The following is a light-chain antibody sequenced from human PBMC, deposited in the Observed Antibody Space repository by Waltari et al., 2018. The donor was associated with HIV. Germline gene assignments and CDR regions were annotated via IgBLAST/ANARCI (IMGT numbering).Light chain of an antibody. CDR2: DVS. CDR1: SSDIGLYKF. CDR3: FSYAGNNFLL. Sequence: QSALTQPPSASGSPGQSVTISCAGTSSDIGLYKFVSWYQHHPGKAPKLMISDVSRRPSGVPDRFSGSKSGNTASLTVSGLQADDEATYYCFSYAGNNFLLFGGGTKLTVL. J-gene: IGLJ2*01. V-gene: IGLV2-8*01.